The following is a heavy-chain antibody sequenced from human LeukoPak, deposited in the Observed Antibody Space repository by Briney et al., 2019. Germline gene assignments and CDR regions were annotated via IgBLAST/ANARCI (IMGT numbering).Heavy chain of an antibody. CDR1: GFTFSDYG. J-gene: IGHJ4*02. CDR3: ANSEAGYSGDY. V-gene: IGHV3-30*18. CDR2: ISYDGSNK. Sequence: GGSLRLSCAASGFTFSDYGMHWVRQAPGKGLDWVAVISYDGSNKYYADSVKGRFTISRDNSKNTLYLQMNSLRAEDTAVYYCANSEAGYSGDYWGQGTLVTVSS. D-gene: IGHD5-12*01.